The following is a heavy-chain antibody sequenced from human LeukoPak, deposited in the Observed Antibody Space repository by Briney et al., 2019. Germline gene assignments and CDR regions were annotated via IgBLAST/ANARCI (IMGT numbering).Heavy chain of an antibody. V-gene: IGHV3-33*06. J-gene: IGHJ4*02. CDR3: AEDPTRITIFGVVTPFDY. CDR2: IWYDGSNK. CDR1: GFTFSSYG. Sequence: SGRSLRLSCAASGFTFSSYGMHWVRQAPGKGLEWVAVIWYDGSNKYYADSVKGRFTISRDNSKNTLYLQMNSLRAEDTAVYYCAEDPTRITIFGVVTPFDYWGQGTLVTVSS. D-gene: IGHD3-3*01.